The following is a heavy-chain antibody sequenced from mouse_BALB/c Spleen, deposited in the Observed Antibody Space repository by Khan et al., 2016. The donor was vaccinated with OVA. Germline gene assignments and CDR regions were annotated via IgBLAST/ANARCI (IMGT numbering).Heavy chain of an antibody. J-gene: IGHJ3*01. CDR3: VSPNWVVY. V-gene: IGHV14-3*02. Sequence: IQLVQSGAELVKPGASVNLSCTASGFNIKDTYMHWVKQRPEQGLEWIGRIDPMNGNTKYDPKFQDKATITADTSSNTAYLQLSSLTSEDTAVYYCVSPNWVVYWGQGTLVTVSA. CDR1: GFNIKDTY. CDR2: IDPMNGNT.